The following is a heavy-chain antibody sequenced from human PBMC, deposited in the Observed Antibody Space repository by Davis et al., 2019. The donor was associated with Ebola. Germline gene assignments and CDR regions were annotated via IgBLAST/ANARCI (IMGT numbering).Heavy chain of an antibody. CDR1: GFSFNYYV. D-gene: IGHD3-16*01. Sequence: PGGSLRLSCAASGFSFNYYVMIWVRQAPGKGLEWVASISSGGSTTYYADSVKGRFTISRDNSNNTMFLQMNSLRVDDTAIYYCAKDHAAVVMGEVMHMWGQGTMVTVSS. CDR3: AKDHAAVVMGEVMHM. J-gene: IGHJ3*02. CDR2: ISSGGSTT. V-gene: IGHV3-23*01.